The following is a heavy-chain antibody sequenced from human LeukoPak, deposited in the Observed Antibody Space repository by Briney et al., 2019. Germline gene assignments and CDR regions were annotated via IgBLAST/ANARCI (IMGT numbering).Heavy chain of an antibody. CDR2: IKSNTAGGTT. CDR3: ATEYYGSLNY. V-gene: IGHV3-15*01. J-gene: IGHJ4*02. Sequence: GGSLRLSCAASGFTFSDAWMSWVRQAPGKGLEWVGRIKSNTAGGTTDYAAPVKGRFTISRDDSKNTLYLQMSSLIIEDTAVYFCATEYYGSLNYWGQGTLVTVSS. D-gene: IGHD3-10*01. CDR1: GFTFSDAW.